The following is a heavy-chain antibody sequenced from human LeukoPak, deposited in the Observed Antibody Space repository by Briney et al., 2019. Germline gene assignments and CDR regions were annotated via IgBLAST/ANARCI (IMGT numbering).Heavy chain of an antibody. CDR1: GDSVSSNSAA. J-gene: IGHJ4*02. CDR3: ARGSVLMGYASFDY. V-gene: IGHV6-1*01. Sequence: SQTLSLTCAISGDSVSSNSAAWNWIRQSPSRGLEWLGRTYYRSKWYNDYAVSVKSRITINPDTSKNQFSLQLNSVTPEDTAVYYCARGSVLMGYASFDYWGQGALVTVSS. CDR2: TYYRSKWYN. D-gene: IGHD2-8*01.